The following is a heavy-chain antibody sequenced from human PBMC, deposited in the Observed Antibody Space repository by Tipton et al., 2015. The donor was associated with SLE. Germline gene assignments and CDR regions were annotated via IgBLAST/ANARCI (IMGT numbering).Heavy chain of an antibody. Sequence: QSGPEVKKPGASVKVSCKASGYTFTTYDISWVRQAPGQGLEWMGWISTYNGNTNYAQKFKGRVTMTTDTSTSTADMELRSLRSDDTAVYYCARDSPYSGSFRYYYYYGLDVWGQGTTVTVSS. CDR2: ISTYNGNT. CDR3: ARDSPYSGSFRYYYYYGLDV. V-gene: IGHV1-18*01. D-gene: IGHD1-26*01. J-gene: IGHJ6*02. CDR1: GYTFTTYD.